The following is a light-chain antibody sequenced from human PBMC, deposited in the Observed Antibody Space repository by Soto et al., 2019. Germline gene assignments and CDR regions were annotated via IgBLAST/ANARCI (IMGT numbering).Light chain of an antibody. CDR1: QSVSSN. CDR2: DVS. J-gene: IGKJ5*01. Sequence: EIVMTQSPATLSVSPGERATLSCRASQSVSSNLAWYQQKPGQAPRLLIYDVSNRATGIPARFSGSGSGTDFTLTISSLEPEDFAVYYCQQRSNWPPITFGQGTRLEIK. V-gene: IGKV3-11*01. CDR3: QQRSNWPPIT.